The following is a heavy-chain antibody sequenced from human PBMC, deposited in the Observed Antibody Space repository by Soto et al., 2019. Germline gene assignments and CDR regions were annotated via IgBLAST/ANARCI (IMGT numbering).Heavy chain of an antibody. CDR2: IYHSGST. J-gene: IGHJ6*02. CDR1: GGSISSSNW. CDR3: ARVGLVAVAGIRYYYYGMDV. V-gene: IGHV4-4*02. D-gene: IGHD6-19*01. Sequence: QVQLQESGPGLVKPSGTLSLTCAVSGGSISSSNWWSWVRQPPGKGLEWIGEIYHSGSTNYNPSLKSRVTISVDKSKNQFSLKLSSVTAADTAVYYCARVGLVAVAGIRYYYYGMDVWGQGTTVTVSS.